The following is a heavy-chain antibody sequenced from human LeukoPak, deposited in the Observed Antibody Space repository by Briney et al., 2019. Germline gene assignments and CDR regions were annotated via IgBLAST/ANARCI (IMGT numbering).Heavy chain of an antibody. CDR3: AKAAGIAVAGTGSGYFQH. V-gene: IGHV3-23*01. CDR2: ISGSGGST. J-gene: IGHJ1*01. CDR1: GFTFSSYA. Sequence: GGSLRLSCAASGFTFSSYAMSWVRQAPGKGLEWVSAISGSGGSTDYADSVKGRFTISRDNSKNTLYLQMNSLRAEDTAVYYCAKAAGIAVAGTGSGYFQHWGQGTLVTVSS. D-gene: IGHD6-13*01.